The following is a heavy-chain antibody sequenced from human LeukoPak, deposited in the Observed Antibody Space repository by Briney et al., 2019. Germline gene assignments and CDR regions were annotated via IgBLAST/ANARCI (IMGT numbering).Heavy chain of an antibody. V-gene: IGHV3-23*01. D-gene: IGHD6-19*01. CDR1: GFTFSSYE. CDR2: ISDTGGST. Sequence: PGGSLRLSCAASGFTFSSYEMNWVRQAPGKGLEWVSAISDTGGSTYYADSVRGRFTISRDNSKNTLYLQMNSLRAEDTAVYYCAKGSSGWDFDYWGQGTLVTVSS. J-gene: IGHJ4*02. CDR3: AKGSSGWDFDY.